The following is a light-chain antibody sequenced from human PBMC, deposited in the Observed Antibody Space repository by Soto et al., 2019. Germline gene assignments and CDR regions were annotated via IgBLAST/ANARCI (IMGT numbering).Light chain of an antibody. CDR2: GAS. V-gene: IGKV3-15*01. J-gene: IGKJ4*01. CDR3: QQYNNWPLT. CDR1: QGISSI. Sequence: EIVLTQSPATLSVSPVERASLSCRASQGISSILAWYQQKPGQAPRLLIYGASTRATGIPARFTGSGSGTEFTLTISSLQSEDFAVYYCQQYNNWPLTFGGGTKVDIK.